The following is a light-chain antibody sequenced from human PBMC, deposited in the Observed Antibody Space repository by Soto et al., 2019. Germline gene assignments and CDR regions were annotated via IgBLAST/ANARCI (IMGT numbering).Light chain of an antibody. V-gene: IGKV3-11*01. Sequence: EIVMTQSPATLSVSPGERATLSCRASQSVNIYFGWYQQKPGQAPRLLIYDASNRAAGIPARFSGSGSGTDFTLTISSLEPEDSAVYYCQQRFNWPRTFGQGTKVDIK. CDR3: QQRFNWPRT. CDR1: QSVNIY. CDR2: DAS. J-gene: IGKJ1*01.